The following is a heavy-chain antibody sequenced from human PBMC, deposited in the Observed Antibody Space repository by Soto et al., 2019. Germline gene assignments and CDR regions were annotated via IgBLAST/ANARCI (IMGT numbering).Heavy chain of an antibody. V-gene: IGHV2-5*02. Sequence: QITLKESGPTLVKPTQTLTLTCTFSGFSLSASGVGVGWIRQHPGKALEWLALIYCDDDKRYSPSLKSRLTITKDTSKNQVVLTMTNMDPVDTATYYCAHSQSSGSYYLYFDPWGQGTLVTVSS. J-gene: IGHJ5*02. D-gene: IGHD3-10*01. CDR2: IYCDDDK. CDR3: AHSQSSGSYYLYFDP. CDR1: GFSLSASGVG.